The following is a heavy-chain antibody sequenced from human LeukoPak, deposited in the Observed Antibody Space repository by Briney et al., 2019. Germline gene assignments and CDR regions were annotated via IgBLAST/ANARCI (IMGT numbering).Heavy chain of an antibody. J-gene: IGHJ4*02. V-gene: IGHV3-74*01. CDR1: GLTFSYYL. Sequence: GGSLRLSCAASGLTFSYYLMHWVRQAPGKGLVWVSRINSDGSSASYADSVKGRFTISRDNAKNTLYLQMNSLRAEDTAVYYCAREGGYDPFEYWGQGTLVTVSS. D-gene: IGHD5-12*01. CDR2: INSDGSSA. CDR3: AREGGYDPFEY.